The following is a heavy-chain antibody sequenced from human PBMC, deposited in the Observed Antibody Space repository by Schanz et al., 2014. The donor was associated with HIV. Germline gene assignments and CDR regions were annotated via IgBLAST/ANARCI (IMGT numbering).Heavy chain of an antibody. D-gene: IGHD2-15*01. Sequence: EVQLVESGGGLVQPGRSLRLSCAGSGFTFGNYAMHWVRQAPGKGLEWVSGISWSSGNIGYADSVKGRFTISRDNAKKSLYLQMNSLRVEDTAFYYCAKSGTVVVVTTEDWYFDLWGRGTLVTVSS. J-gene: IGHJ2*01. CDR3: AKSGTVVVVTTEDWYFDL. CDR2: ISWSSGNI. V-gene: IGHV3-9*01. CDR1: GFTFGNYA.